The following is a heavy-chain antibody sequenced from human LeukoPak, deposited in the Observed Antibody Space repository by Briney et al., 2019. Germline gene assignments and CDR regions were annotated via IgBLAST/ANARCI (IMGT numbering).Heavy chain of an antibody. CDR3: ATQYYDILTGFHAFDY. J-gene: IGHJ4*02. D-gene: IGHD3-9*01. CDR1: GYSISSGYY. Sequence: SETLSLTCAVSGYSISSGYYWGWIRQPPGKGLEWIGSIYHSGSTYYNPSLKSRVTISVDTSKNQFSLKLSSVTAADTAVYYCATQYYDILTGFHAFDYWGQGTLVTVSS. V-gene: IGHV4-38-2*01. CDR2: IYHSGST.